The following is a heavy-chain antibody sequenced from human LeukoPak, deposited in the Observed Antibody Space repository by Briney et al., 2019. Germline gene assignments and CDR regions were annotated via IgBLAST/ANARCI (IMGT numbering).Heavy chain of an antibody. V-gene: IGHV3-23*01. D-gene: IGHD3-3*01. Sequence: AGGSLRLSCAASGFTFNNFAMSWVRQAPGEGLEWVSTLTGSGQHTSYATYVKGRFTISRQNSKNTLYLQMNSLTAEDRAVYYCAEGTIFRVVLGMDVWGQGTTVTVSS. CDR1: GFTFNNFA. CDR3: AEGTIFRVVLGMDV. CDR2: LTGSGQHT. J-gene: IGHJ6*02.